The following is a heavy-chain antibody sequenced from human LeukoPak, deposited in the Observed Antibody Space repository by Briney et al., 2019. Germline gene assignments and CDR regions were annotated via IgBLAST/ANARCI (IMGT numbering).Heavy chain of an antibody. CDR3: ARDGEQQLAKDY. J-gene: IGHJ4*02. Sequence: GGSLRLPCAASGFTFSSYSMNWVRQAPGKGLEWVSSISSSSSYIYYADSVKGRFTISRDNAKNSLYLQMNSLRAEDTAVYYCARDGEQQLAKDYWGQGTLVTVSS. CDR1: GFTFSSYS. CDR2: ISSSSSYI. D-gene: IGHD6-13*01. V-gene: IGHV3-21*01.